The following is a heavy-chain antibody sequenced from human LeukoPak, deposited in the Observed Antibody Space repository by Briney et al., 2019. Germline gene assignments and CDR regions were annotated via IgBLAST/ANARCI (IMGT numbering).Heavy chain of an antibody. CDR3: ARRRSGYYSFLSP. CDR2: IYYSGST. J-gene: IGHJ5*02. D-gene: IGHD3-3*01. V-gene: IGHV4-59*12. Sequence: SETLSLTCTVSGGSISSYYWSWIRQPPGTGLEWIGYIYYSGSTNYNPSLKSPVTISVDTSKKQFSLNLTSVTAADTAVYYCARRRSGYYSFLSPWGQGTLVTVSS. CDR1: GGSISSYY.